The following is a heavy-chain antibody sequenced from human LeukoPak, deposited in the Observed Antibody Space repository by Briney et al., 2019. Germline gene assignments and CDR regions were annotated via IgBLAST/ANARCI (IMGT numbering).Heavy chain of an antibody. CDR2: IYHSGST. V-gene: IGHV4-34*01. CDR3: ARDRVGFTMVRGVNAFDI. CDR1: SGSMSGYY. J-gene: IGHJ3*02. D-gene: IGHD3-10*01. Sequence: SETLSLTCTVSSGSMSGYYWSWIRQPPGKGLEWIGEIYHSGSTNYNLSLKSRVTISVDKSKNQFSLKLNSVTAADTAVCYCARDRVGFTMVRGVNAFDIWGQGTMVTVSS.